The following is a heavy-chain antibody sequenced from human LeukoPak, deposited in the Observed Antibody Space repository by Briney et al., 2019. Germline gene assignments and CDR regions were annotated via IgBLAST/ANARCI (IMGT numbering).Heavy chain of an antibody. Sequence: GESLKISCKGSGYSFTSYWITWVRQMPGKGLEWMGRIDPSDSYTNYSPSFQGHVTISADKSISTAYLQWSSLKASDTAIYYCARHENNFSTFDMWGQGTMVTVSS. V-gene: IGHV5-10-1*01. CDR3: ARHENNFSTFDM. D-gene: IGHD3-3*01. CDR2: IDPSDSYT. J-gene: IGHJ3*02. CDR1: GYSFTSYW.